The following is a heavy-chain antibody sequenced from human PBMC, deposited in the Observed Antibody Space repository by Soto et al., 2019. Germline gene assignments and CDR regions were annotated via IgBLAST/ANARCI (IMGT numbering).Heavy chain of an antibody. D-gene: IGHD2-8*01. V-gene: IGHV4-34*01. Sequence: SETLSLTCAVYGGSFSGYYWSWIRQPPGKGLEWIGEINHSGSTNYNPSLKSRVTISVDTSKNQFSLKLSSVTAADTAVYYCARGRHRYCTNGVCYTGSSLFRDGMDVWGQGTTVTVSS. J-gene: IGHJ6*02. CDR2: INHSGST. CDR3: ARGRHRYCTNGVCYTGSSLFRDGMDV. CDR1: GGSFSGYY.